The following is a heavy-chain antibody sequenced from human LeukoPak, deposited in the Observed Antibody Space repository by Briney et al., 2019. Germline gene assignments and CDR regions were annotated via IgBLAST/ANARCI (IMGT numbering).Heavy chain of an antibody. Sequence: GASVKVCCKASGYTFTSHDINWVRQATGQGLEWMGWMNPYNGNTGYAQKFQGRVTMSRDTSIRRAYMELTSLRSDDTAVYYCSRARPDFGSFYTVSDYWGQGTLLTVSS. V-gene: IGHV1-8*01. CDR2: MNPYNGNT. J-gene: IGHJ4*02. CDR1: GYTFTSHD. D-gene: IGHD1-26*01. CDR3: SRARPDFGSFYTVSDY.